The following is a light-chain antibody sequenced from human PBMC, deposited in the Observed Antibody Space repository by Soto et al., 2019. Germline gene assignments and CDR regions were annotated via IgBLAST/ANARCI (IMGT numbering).Light chain of an antibody. CDR3: QQYAASPIT. CDR2: AAS. Sequence: EIVLTQSPGTLSLSPGEGTTLSCRASQTVSRNYLAWYQQKRGQAPRLPIYAASNRATGIPDRFSGSGSGTDFTLTITRLEPEDFAVFYCQQYAASPITFGQGTRLEIK. V-gene: IGKV3-20*01. CDR1: QTVSRNY. J-gene: IGKJ5*01.